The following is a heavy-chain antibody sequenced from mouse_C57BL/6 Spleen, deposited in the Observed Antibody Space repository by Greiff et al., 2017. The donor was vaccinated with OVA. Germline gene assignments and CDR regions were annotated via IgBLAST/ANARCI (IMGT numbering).Heavy chain of an antibody. CDR3: ARSGYDYVYAMDY. Sequence: QVQLQQPGAELVKPGASVKLSCKASGYTFTSYWMHWVKQRPGQGLEWIGMIHPNSGSTNYNEKFKSKATLTVDKSSSTAYMQLSSLISEDSAVYYCARSGYDYVYAMDYWGQGTSVTVSS. CDR1: GYTFTSYW. CDR2: IHPNSGST. V-gene: IGHV1-64*01. D-gene: IGHD2-4*01. J-gene: IGHJ4*01.